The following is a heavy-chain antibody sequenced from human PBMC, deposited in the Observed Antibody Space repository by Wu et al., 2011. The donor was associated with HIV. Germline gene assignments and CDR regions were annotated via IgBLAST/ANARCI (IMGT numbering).Heavy chain of an antibody. CDR1: GYSFTRYY. D-gene: IGHD6-19*01. J-gene: IGHJ4*02. CDR2: VNPSGGST. V-gene: IGHV1-46*01. CDR3: ARVWIPLAGPYFDY. Sequence: QVQLMQSGAEVKEPGASVKVSCKASGYSFTRYYVHWVRQTPGQGLEWMGIVNPSGGSTSYAQKFQGRVTMTSDTSTSTVYMELSSLRSEDTALYYCARVWIPLAGPYFDYWGQGTLVTVSS.